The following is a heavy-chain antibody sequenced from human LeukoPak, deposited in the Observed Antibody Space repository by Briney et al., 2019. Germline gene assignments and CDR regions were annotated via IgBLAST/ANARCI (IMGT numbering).Heavy chain of an antibody. CDR1: GFSLSHSY. J-gene: IGHJ4*02. Sequence: GSLRLSCATSGFSLSHSYMNWVRQAPGKGLECVATIKQDGVDKYYVDSVKGRFTVSRDTAKNSLFLQMNSLRVDDTVVYYCARDPSRYDLDYWGQGTLVTVSS. CDR3: ARDPSRYDLDY. D-gene: IGHD5-12*01. CDR2: IKQDGVDK. V-gene: IGHV3-7*01.